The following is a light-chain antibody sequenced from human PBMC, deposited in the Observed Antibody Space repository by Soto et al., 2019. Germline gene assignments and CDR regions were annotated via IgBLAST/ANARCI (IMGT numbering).Light chain of an antibody. V-gene: IGKV1-5*01. J-gene: IGKJ3*01. CDR1: QSISSW. CDR3: QQYKYYLS. Sequence: DMQRTQSPSTLSASVGDRVTITCRASQSISSWLAWYQQKPGKTPKLLIYDASTLESGVPSRFSGSGSGTEFTLTISSLQPDDFATYYCQQYKYYLSFGPGTKVDIK. CDR2: DAS.